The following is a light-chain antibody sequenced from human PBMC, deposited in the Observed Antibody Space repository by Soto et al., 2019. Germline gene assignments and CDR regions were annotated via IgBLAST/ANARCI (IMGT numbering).Light chain of an antibody. CDR3: TSYTSDSAVI. CDR2: DVT. Sequence: QSALTQPASVSGSPGQSVTISCTGTSSDIGGYRYVSWYQQRPGKAPKLMIHDVTNRPSGVSDRFSGSNSSNTASLTISGLQAEDEADYYCTSYTSDSAVIFGGGTKLTVL. CDR1: SSDIGGYRY. V-gene: IGLV2-14*03. J-gene: IGLJ2*01.